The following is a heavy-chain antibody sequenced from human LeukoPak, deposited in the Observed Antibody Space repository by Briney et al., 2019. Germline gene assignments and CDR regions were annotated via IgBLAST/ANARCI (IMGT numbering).Heavy chain of an antibody. CDR3: AKAVAGRVYYYYYMDV. CDR1: GFTFDDYA. J-gene: IGHJ6*03. V-gene: IGHV3-9*01. D-gene: IGHD6-19*01. CDR2: ISWNSGSI. Sequence: PGGSLRLSCAASGFTFDDYAMHWVRQAPGKGLEWVSGISWNSGSIGYADSVKGRFTISRDNVKNSLYLQMNSLRAEDTALYYCAKAVAGRVYYYYYMDVWGKGTTVTVS.